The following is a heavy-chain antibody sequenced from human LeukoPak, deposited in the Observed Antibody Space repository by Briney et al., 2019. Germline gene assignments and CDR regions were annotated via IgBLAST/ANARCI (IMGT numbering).Heavy chain of an antibody. J-gene: IGHJ4*02. D-gene: IGHD4-23*01. Sequence: PSQTLSLTCTVSGGSISSSSYYWGWIRRPPGKGLEWIGSIYYSGNTYYNPSLKSRVTISIDTSKNQFSLKLSSVTAADTAVYYCANSANYGGNSGYFDYWGQGTLVTVSS. CDR3: ANSANYGGNSGYFDY. CDR2: IYYSGNT. V-gene: IGHV4-39*01. CDR1: GGSISSSSYY.